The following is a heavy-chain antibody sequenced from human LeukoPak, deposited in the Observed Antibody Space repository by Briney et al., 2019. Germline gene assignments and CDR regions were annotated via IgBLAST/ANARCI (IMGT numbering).Heavy chain of an antibody. V-gene: IGHV4-61*02. CDR1: GDSISSGDYY. CDR3: ARGTSCSSTSCYPLSWFDP. D-gene: IGHD2-2*01. CDR2: ISSSGST. J-gene: IGHJ5*02. Sequence: SETLSLTCTVSGDSISSGDYYWRWIRQPAGKGLEWIGRISSSGSTNYNPSLKSRVTISVDTSKNQFSLKLSSVTAADTAVYYCARGTSCSSTSCYPLSWFDPWGQGTLVTVSS.